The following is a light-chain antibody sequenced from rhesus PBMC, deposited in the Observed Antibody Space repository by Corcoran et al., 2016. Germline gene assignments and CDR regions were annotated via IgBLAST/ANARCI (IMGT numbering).Light chain of an antibody. V-gene: IGKV3-40*03. Sequence: EIVMTQSPATLSLSPGETATLSCRASASVGSYLAWYQQKPGQAPKLLVHSAYFRATGIPDRLSGRGSRTEFTLTISSLEPEDVGVYHCQQYNDLLLTFGGGTKVELK. CDR1: ASVGSY. CDR3: QQYNDLLLT. CDR2: SAY. J-gene: IGKJ4*01.